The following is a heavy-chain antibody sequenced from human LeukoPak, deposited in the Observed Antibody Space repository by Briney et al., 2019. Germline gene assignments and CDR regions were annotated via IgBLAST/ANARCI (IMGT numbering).Heavy chain of an antibody. J-gene: IGHJ4*02. CDR1: GFTFSRDS. V-gene: IGHV3-21*01. CDR2: ISSSSSFI. CDR3: AREGSSHNDY. Sequence: PGGSLRLSCAASGFTFSRDSMNWVRQAPGKGLEWVSSISSSSSFIYYADSVKGRFTISRDNAKNSLYLQMNSLRAEDTAVYYCAREGSSHNDYWGQGTTVTVSS. D-gene: IGHD6-6*01.